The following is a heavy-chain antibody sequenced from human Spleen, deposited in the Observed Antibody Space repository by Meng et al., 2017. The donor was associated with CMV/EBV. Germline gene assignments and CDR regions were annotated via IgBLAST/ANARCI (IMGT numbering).Heavy chain of an antibody. CDR3: ARADEPQYYYYGMDV. CDR2: IIWNGAST. CDR1: GFIFEDYG. Sequence: GGSLRLSCVASGFIFEDYGMSWVRQVPGKGLEWVSGIIWNGASTSYADSVKGRFTISRDNAKNSLYLQMNSLRAEGTAVYYCARADEPQYYYYGMDVWGQGTTVTVSS. J-gene: IGHJ6*02. D-gene: IGHD1-14*01. V-gene: IGHV3-20*04.